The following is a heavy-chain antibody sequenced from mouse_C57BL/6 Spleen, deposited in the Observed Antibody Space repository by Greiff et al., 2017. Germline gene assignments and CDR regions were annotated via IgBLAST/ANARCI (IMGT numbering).Heavy chain of an antibody. CDR1: GYTFTSYW. J-gene: IGHJ3*01. Sequence: EVQLQQSGTVLARPGASVKMSCKTSGYTFTSYWMHWVKQRPGQGLEWIGALYPGNSDTSYNQKFKGKAKLTAVTSASTAYRELSSLTNEDSAVYYGTSGGYDGYYVFAYWGQGTLVTVSA. V-gene: IGHV1-5*01. CDR2: LYPGNSDT. CDR3: TSGGYDGYYVFAY. D-gene: IGHD2-3*01.